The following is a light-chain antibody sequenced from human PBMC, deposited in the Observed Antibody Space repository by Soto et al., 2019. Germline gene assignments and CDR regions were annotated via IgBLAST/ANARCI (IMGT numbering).Light chain of an antibody. CDR3: QQRRNWPIT. V-gene: IGKV3-11*01. J-gene: IGKJ5*01. CDR2: DAS. Sequence: EIVLTQSPATLSLSPGDRATLSCRASQSVSNYVDWYQQKRGQAPRLLIYDASNRATGIPVRISGSGSGTDVTLTISSLEPEDFAVYYCQQRRNWPITFGQGTRLEIK. CDR1: QSVSNY.